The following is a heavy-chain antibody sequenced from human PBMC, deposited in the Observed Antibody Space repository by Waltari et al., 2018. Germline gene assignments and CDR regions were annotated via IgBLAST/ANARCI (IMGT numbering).Heavy chain of an antibody. CDR2: INAGNGNT. CDR1: GYTFTSYA. D-gene: IGHD3-22*01. CDR3: AREDDSSGYSLYNWFDP. Sequence: QVQLVQSGAEVKKPGASVKVSCKASGYTFTSYAMHWVRQAPGQRLEWMGWINAGNGNTKYSQKFQGRVTITRDTSASTAYMELSSLRSEDTAVYYCAREDDSSGYSLYNWFDPWGQGTLVTVSS. J-gene: IGHJ5*02. V-gene: IGHV1-3*01.